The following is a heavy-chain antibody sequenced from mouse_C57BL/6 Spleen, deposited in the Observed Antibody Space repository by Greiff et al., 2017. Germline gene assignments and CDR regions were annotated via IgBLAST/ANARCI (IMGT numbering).Heavy chain of an antibody. J-gene: IGHJ3*01. CDR1: GYAFSSSW. V-gene: IGHV1-82*01. CDR2: IYPGDGDT. Sequence: VQVVESGPELVKPGASVKISCKASGYAFSSSWMNWVKQRPGKGLEWIGRIYPGDGDTNYNGKFKGKATLTADKSSSTAYMQLSSLTSEDSAVYFCARPSSGAWFAYWGQGTLVTVSA. CDR3: ARPSSGAWFAY. D-gene: IGHD6-1*01.